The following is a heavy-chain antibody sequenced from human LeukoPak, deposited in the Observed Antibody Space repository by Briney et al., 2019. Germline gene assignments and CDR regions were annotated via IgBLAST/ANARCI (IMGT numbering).Heavy chain of an antibody. D-gene: IGHD1-26*01. V-gene: IGHV4-61*01. J-gene: IGHJ4*02. CDR2: IYYTGST. Sequence: SETLSLTCTVSGYSISSVYYWGWIRQPPGKGLEWIWYIYYTGSTSYNPSPKSRATISVNTSSNQFSLSLNSVTAADTAVYYCTRGWDFYYFDYWGQGTLVTVSS. CDR1: GYSISSVYY. CDR3: TRGWDFYYFDY.